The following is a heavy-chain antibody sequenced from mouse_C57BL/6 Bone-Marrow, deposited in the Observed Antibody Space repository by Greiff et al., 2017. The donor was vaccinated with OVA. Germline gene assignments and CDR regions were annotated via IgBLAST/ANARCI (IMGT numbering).Heavy chain of an antibody. V-gene: IGHV1-12*01. CDR1: GYTFTSYN. CDR3: ARGGFITTVVALYYAMDY. CDR2: IYPGNGDT. D-gene: IGHD1-1*01. J-gene: IGHJ4*01. Sequence: VQLQQSGAELVRPGASVKMSCKASGYTFTSYNMHWVKQTPRQGLEWIGAIYPGNGDTSYNQKFKGQATLTVDKSSSTAYMQLSSLTSEDSAVYFCARGGFITTVVALYYAMDYWGQGTSVTVSS.